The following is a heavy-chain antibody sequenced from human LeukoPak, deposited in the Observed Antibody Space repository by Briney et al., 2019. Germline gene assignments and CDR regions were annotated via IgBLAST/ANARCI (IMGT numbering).Heavy chain of an antibody. V-gene: IGHV3-15*01. Sequence: GGSLRLSCAASGFTFSNAWMSWVRQAPGKGLEWVGRIKSKTDGGTTDYAAPVKGRFTISRDDSKNTLYLQMNSLKTEDTAVYYCTTDRDYDYVWGSYPPFDYWGQGTLVTVSS. CDR3: TTDRDYDYVWGSYPPFDY. D-gene: IGHD3-16*02. CDR2: IKSKTDGGTT. J-gene: IGHJ4*02. CDR1: GFTFSNAW.